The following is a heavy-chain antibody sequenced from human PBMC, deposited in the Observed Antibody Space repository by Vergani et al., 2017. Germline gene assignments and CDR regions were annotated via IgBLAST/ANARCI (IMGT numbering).Heavy chain of an antibody. CDR1: GGSFTSYH. CDR3: ARVKTETNGHLYYYYYMDV. V-gene: IGHV4-34*01. Sequence: QVQLQQWGGGLLKPSETLSLTCVVNGGSFTSYHWTWIRQSPGEGLEWVGDIDHTGRPDYNPSLKSRLTMSVDKTRNQFSLTLNSVTATDTAIYFCARVKTETNGHLYYYYYMDVWGQGTAVTGS. D-gene: IGHD2-8*01. CDR2: IDHTGRP. J-gene: IGHJ6*03.